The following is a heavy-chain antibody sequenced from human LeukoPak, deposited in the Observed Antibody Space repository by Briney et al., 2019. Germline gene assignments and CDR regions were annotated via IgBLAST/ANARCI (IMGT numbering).Heavy chain of an antibody. CDR2: IWYDGSNK. D-gene: IGHD3-22*01. CDR1: GFTFSRYG. CDR3: ASGDTTGYSGDAFNI. Sequence: GGSLRLSCVASGFTFSRYGMHWVRQAPGKGLEWVAIIWYDGSNKYYADSVKGRFTISRDTSKNTLYLQMDSLRAEETAVYYCASGDTTGYSGDAFNIWGQGTMVTVSS. J-gene: IGHJ3*02. V-gene: IGHV3-33*03.